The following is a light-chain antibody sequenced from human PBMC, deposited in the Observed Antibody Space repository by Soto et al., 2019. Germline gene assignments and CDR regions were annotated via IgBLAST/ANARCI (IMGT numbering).Light chain of an antibody. J-gene: IGKJ3*01. V-gene: IGKV1-27*01. CDR2: AAS. CDR3: QKYNSAPFT. Sequence: DIQMTQSPSSLSASVGDRVAITCRASQGISNYLAWYQQKPGKVPKLLIYAASTLQSGVPSRFSGSGSGTDFTLTISSLQPEDVATYYRQKYNSAPFTFGPGNKVDIK. CDR1: QGISNY.